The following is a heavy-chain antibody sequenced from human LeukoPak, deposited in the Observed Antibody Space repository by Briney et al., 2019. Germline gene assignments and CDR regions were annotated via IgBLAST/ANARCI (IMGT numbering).Heavy chain of an antibody. CDR3: ARASGWALYDILTGPYYVPTFIDY. Sequence: PSETLSLTCTVSGGSISSSSYYWGWIRQPPGKGLEWIGSIYYSGSTYYNPSLKSRVTISVDTSKNQFSLKLSSVTAADTAVYYCARASGWALYDILTGPYYVPTFIDYWGQGTLVTVSS. J-gene: IGHJ4*02. V-gene: IGHV4-39*07. CDR1: GGSISSSSYY. CDR2: IYYSGST. D-gene: IGHD3-9*01.